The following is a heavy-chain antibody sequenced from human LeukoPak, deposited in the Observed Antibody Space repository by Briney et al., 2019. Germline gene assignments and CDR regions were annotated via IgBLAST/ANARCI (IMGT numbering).Heavy chain of an antibody. CDR1: VGTFSSYA. J-gene: IGHJ5*02. V-gene: IGHV1-69*04. CDR2: IIPIFGIA. Sequence: SVKVSCKASVGTFSSYAISWVRQAPGQGLEWMGRIIPIFGIANYAQKFQGRVTITADKSTSTAYMELSSLRSEDTAVYYCARDPTSYSGSLSGYNWFDPWGQGTLVTVSS. CDR3: ARDPTSYSGSLSGYNWFDP. D-gene: IGHD1-26*01.